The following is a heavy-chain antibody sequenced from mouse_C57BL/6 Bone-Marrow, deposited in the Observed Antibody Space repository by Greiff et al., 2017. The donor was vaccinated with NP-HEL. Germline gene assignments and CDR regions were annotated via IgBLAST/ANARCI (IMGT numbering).Heavy chain of an antibody. Sequence: VQLKESGPELVKPGASVKISCKASGYSFTDYNMNWVKQSNGKSLEWIGVINPNYGTTSYNQKFKGKATLTVDQSSSTAYMQLNSLTSEDSAVYYCARRGILTGTGYYFDYWGQGTTLTVSS. V-gene: IGHV1-39*01. CDR3: ARRGILTGTGYYFDY. D-gene: IGHD4-1*01. CDR1: GYSFTDYN. J-gene: IGHJ2*01. CDR2: INPNYGTT.